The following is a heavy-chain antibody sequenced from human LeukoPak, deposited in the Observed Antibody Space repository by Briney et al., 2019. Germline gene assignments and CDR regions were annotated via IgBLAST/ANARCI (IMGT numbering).Heavy chain of an antibody. D-gene: IGHD3-22*01. CDR1: GGSFSGYY. J-gene: IGHJ4*02. V-gene: IGHV4-34*01. Sequence: SETLSLTCAVYGGSFSGYYWSWIRQPPGKGLEWIGEINHSGSTNYNPSLKSRVTISVDTSKNQFSLKLSSVTAADTAVYYCARGHVSYYYDSSGYLEYWGQGTLSPSPQ. CDR3: ARGHVSYYYDSSGYLEY. CDR2: INHSGST.